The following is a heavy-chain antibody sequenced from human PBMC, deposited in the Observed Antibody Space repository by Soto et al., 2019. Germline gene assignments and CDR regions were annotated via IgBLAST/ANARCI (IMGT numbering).Heavy chain of an antibody. J-gene: IGHJ5*02. D-gene: IGHD2-2*01. CDR2: INPNSGGT. V-gene: IGHV1-2*02. Sequence: GASVKVSCKASGYTFTAFYMNWVLQAPGQGLDWMGWINPNSGGTNYAQKFQGRVTMTRDTSISTAYMELSRLRSDDTAVYYCARDRRPNQNQPLVVVSWFDPWGQGTLVTVSS. CDR3: ARDRRPNQNQPLVVVSWFDP. CDR1: GYTFTAFY.